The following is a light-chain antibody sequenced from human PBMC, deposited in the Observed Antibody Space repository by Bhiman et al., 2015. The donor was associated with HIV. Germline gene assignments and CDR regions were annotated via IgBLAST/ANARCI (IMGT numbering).Light chain of an antibody. CDR3: NSYTSSSSPYV. V-gene: IGLV1-40*01. Sequence: QSVLTQPPSVSGAPGQRVTISCTGSSSNIGPTYDVHWYQQFPGTAPKLLIYGVSNRPSGVSNRFSASKSGNTASLTISGLQAEDEADYYCNSYTSSSSPYVFGSGTKVTVL. J-gene: IGLJ1*01. CDR2: GVS. CDR1: SSNIGPTYD.